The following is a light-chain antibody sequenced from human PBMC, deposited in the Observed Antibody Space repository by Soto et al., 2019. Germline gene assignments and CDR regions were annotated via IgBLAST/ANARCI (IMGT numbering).Light chain of an antibody. V-gene: IGKV1-5*03. Sequence: DIQMTQSPSTLSASVGDRVTITCRASQSISSWLAWCQQKPGKAPKLLIYKAASLESGVPSRFSCRGSGTELPLTISSLQPDDFATYYCQQYDIYPWTFGQGTKVEIK. CDR3: QQYDIYPWT. J-gene: IGKJ1*01. CDR2: KAA. CDR1: QSISSW.